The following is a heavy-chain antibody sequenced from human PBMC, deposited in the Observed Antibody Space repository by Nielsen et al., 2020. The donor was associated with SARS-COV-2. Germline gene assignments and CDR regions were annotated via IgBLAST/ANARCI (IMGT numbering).Heavy chain of an antibody. Sequence: SVKVSCKASGFTFTSSAMQWVRQARGQRLEWIGWIVVGSGNTNYAQKFQERVTITRDISTSTAYMELSSLRSEDTAVYYCARATDYYYGMDVWGQGTTVTVSS. CDR2: IVVGSGNT. J-gene: IGHJ6*02. CDR3: ARATDYYYGMDV. V-gene: IGHV1-58*02. CDR1: GFTFTSSA.